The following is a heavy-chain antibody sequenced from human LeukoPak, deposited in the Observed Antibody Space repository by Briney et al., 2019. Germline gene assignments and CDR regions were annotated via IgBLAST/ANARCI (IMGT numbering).Heavy chain of an antibody. Sequence: GGSLRLSCAASGFTFGTYAMHWVRQAPGKGLEWVAVMCAGGDNRYYAYSVKGRFTLSRDNSKSTLYMEMHSLRAEDTAVYYCVRARCSGGSCRLFDYWGQGALVTVSS. V-gene: IGHV3-33*01. J-gene: IGHJ4*02. D-gene: IGHD2-15*01. CDR1: GFTFGTYA. CDR3: VRARCSGGSCRLFDY. CDR2: MCAGGDNR.